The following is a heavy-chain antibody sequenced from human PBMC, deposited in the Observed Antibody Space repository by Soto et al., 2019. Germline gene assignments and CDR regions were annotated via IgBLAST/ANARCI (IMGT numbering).Heavy chain of an antibody. CDR2: INHSGST. Sequence: PSETLSLTCAVYGGSFGGYYWSWIRQPPGKSLEWIGEINHSGSTNYNPSLKSRVTISVDTSKNQFSLKLSSVTAADTAVYYCARGRRVAARPYYYYGMDVWGQGTTVTVSS. J-gene: IGHJ6*02. D-gene: IGHD6-6*01. CDR3: ARGRRVAARPYYYYGMDV. CDR1: GGSFGGYY. V-gene: IGHV4-34*01.